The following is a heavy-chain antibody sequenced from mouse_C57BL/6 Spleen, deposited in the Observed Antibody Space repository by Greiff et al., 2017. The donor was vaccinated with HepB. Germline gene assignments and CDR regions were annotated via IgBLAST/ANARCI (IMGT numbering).Heavy chain of an antibody. V-gene: IGHV14-1*01. CDR2: IDPEDGDT. J-gene: IGHJ2*01. D-gene: IGHD2-4*01. CDR1: GFNIKDYY. Sequence: VQLKQSGAELVRPGASVKLSCTASGFNIKDYYMHWVKQRPEQGLEWIGRIDPEDGDTEYAPKFQGKATMTADTSSNTAYLQLSSLTSEDTAVYYCTTGLRGGAYFDYWGQGTTLTVSS. CDR3: TTGLRGGAYFDY.